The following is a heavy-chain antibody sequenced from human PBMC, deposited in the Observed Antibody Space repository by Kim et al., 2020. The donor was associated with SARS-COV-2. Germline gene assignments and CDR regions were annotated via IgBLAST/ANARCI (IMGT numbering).Heavy chain of an antibody. CDR2: IYHSGST. CDR3: ARDYHGYYYGY. CDR1: GYSISSGYY. Sequence: SETLSLTCTVSGYSISSGYYWGWIRQPPGKGLEWIGSIYHSGSTYYNPSLKSRVTISVDTSKNQFSLKLSSVTAADTAVYYCARDYHGYYYGYWGQGTLVTVSS. V-gene: IGHV4-38-2*02. J-gene: IGHJ4*02. D-gene: IGHD5-12*01.